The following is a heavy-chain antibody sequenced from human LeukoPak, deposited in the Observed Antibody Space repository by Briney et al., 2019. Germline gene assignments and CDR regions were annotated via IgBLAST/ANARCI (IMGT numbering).Heavy chain of an antibody. Sequence: GGSLRLSCAAFRFTFSSYWMSWVRQAPGKGLEWVSVIYSGGSTYYADSVKGRFTISRDNSKNTLYLQMNSLRAEDTAVYYCARGGRVFDYWGQGTLVTVSS. CDR1: RFTFSSYW. V-gene: IGHV3-53*01. CDR3: ARGGRVFDY. CDR2: IYSGGST. J-gene: IGHJ4*02. D-gene: IGHD2-15*01.